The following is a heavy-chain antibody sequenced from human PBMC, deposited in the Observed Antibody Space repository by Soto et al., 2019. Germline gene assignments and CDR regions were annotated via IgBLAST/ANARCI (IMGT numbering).Heavy chain of an antibody. CDR3: ARGREYSYDY. CDR1: GYTFTSYE. V-gene: IGHV1-8*01. CDR2: MNPNSGNT. D-gene: IGHD5-18*01. J-gene: IGHJ4*02. Sequence: QVQLVQSGAEVKKPGASVKVSCKASGYTFTSYEIHWVRQATGQGLEWMGWMNPNSGNTDYAQKFQXXVXMXKNTSIRTAYMELSSLRSEDTAVYYCARGREYSYDYWGQGTLVTVSS.